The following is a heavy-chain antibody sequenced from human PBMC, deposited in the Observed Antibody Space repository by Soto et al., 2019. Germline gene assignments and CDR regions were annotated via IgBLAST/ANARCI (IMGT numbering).Heavy chain of an antibody. CDR1: GGSIRSSDYY. CDR2: VYYSESA. V-gene: IGHV4-30-4*01. D-gene: IGHD6-13*01. CDR3: ARVIFTATGTSGFDS. J-gene: IGHJ4*02. Sequence: QVQLQESGPGLVKPSQTLSLTCTVSGGSIRSSDYYWSWIRQPPGKGLEWIGYVYYSESAYYNPTLQSRGFISIDTSKNQFSLTLSSVTAADTAVYYCARVIFTATGTSGFDSWGQGTLVTVSS.